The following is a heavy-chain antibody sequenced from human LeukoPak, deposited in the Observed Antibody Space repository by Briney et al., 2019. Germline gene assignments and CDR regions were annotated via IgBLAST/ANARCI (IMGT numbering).Heavy chain of an antibody. CDR1: GFTFSSTT. D-gene: IGHD1-26*01. V-gene: IGHV3-23*01. J-gene: IGHJ4*02. Sequence: GGSLRLSRVASGFTFSSTTMGWVRQAPGRGLEWVSSITAIDGRTYYADSVRGRFTISRDNSKNTLYVQMNSPRGEDTAVYYCAKDQRWESPHYLDSWGQGTLVTVSS. CDR2: ITAIDGRT. CDR3: AKDQRWESPHYLDS.